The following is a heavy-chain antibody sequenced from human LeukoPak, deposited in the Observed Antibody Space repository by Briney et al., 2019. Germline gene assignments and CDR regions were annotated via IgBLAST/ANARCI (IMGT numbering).Heavy chain of an antibody. D-gene: IGHD6-13*01. CDR2: IYYSGST. Sequence: AETLSLTCTVSGGSISSYYWSWIRQPPGKGLEWIGYIYYSGSTNYNPSLKSRVTISVDTSKNQFSLKLSSVTAADTAVYYCARVESSWYIEKWGQGTLVTVSS. CDR3: ARVESSWYIEK. CDR1: GGSISSYY. V-gene: IGHV4-59*01. J-gene: IGHJ4*02.